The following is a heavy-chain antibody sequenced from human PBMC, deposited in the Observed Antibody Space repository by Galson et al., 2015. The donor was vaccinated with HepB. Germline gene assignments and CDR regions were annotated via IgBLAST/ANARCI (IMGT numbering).Heavy chain of an antibody. CDR1: GFTFSRYA. J-gene: IGHJ4*02. CDR2: ISYDGSNK. CDR3: ARVYYDSSGYCCGYFDY. Sequence: SLRLSCAASGFTFSRYAMHWVRQAPGKGLEWVAVISYDGSNKYYADSVKGRFTISRDNSKNTLCLQMNSLRPEDTAEYYCARVYYDSSGYCCGYFDYWGQGTQVTVSS. D-gene: IGHD3-22*01. V-gene: IGHV3-30-3*01.